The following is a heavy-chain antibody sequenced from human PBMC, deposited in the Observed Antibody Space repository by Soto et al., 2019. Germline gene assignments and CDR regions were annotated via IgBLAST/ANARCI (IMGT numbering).Heavy chain of an antibody. CDR3: ARGKQLLGGGLTNWFGS. V-gene: IGHV4-34*01. Sequence: SETLSLTCAVSGGSFSGFYWTWIRQPPGKGLEWIGEITDSGSTNYNPSLKSRVTISVDTSKNQFSLKLSSVTAADTAVYFLARGKQLLGGGLTNWFGSWGRGTLVNVFS. J-gene: IGHJ5*01. CDR1: GGSFSGFY. CDR2: ITDSGST. D-gene: IGHD6-6*01.